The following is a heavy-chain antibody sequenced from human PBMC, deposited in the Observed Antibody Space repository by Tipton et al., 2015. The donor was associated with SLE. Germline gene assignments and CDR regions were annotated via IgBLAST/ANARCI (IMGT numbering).Heavy chain of an antibody. D-gene: IGHD6-6*01. CDR1: GGSVSSGDNY. J-gene: IGHJ2*01. Sequence: TLSLTCTVSGGSVSSGDNYWSWIRQHPGKGLEWIGYIHYSGSTYYNPSLKSRVTISVDMSKNQFSLKLSSVTAADTAVYYCARVYSSSSEYFDLWGRGTLVTVSS. V-gene: IGHV4-31*03. CDR2: IHYSGST. CDR3: ARVYSSSSEYFDL.